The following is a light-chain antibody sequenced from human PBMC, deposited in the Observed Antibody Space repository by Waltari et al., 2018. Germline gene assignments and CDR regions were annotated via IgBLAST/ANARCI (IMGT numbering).Light chain of an antibody. CDR2: GAS. CDR3: QQYGSSPLT. Sequence: EIVLTPAPGTLSLSPGERATLSCRASQSVSSRDLAWYQQKPGQAPRLLIYGASRRATGIPDRFSGSGSGTDFTLTISRLEPEDFAVYYCQQYGSSPLTFGPGTKVDIK. CDR1: QSVSSRD. J-gene: IGKJ3*01. V-gene: IGKV3-20*01.